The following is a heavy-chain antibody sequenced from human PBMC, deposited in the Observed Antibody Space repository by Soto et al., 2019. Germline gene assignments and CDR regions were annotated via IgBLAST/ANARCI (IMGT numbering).Heavy chain of an antibody. J-gene: IGHJ4*02. Sequence: SETLSLTCTVSGGSISSGGYYWSWIRQHPGKGLEWIGYIYYSGCTYYNPSLKSRLTISLDTSKNQFTLHLNSVTVADTAVYYCATSYGNAWYTYWGQGTQVTVSS. D-gene: IGHD6-13*01. CDR2: IYYSGCT. CDR3: ATSYGNAWYTY. V-gene: IGHV4-31*03. CDR1: GGSISSGGYY.